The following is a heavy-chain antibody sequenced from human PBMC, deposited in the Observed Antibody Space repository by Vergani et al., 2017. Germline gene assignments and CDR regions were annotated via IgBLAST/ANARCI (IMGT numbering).Heavy chain of an antibody. D-gene: IGHD3-22*01. V-gene: IGHV4-30-4*08. CDR3: ARETRVDITMRHFDY. CDR1: SGSISSGDYY. J-gene: IGHJ4*02. CDR2: IYYSGST. Sequence: QVQLQESGPGLVKPSQTLSLTCTVSSGSISSGDYYWSWIRQPPGKGLEWIGYIYYSGSTYYNPSLKSRVTISVDTSKNQFSLKLSSVTAADTAVYYCARETRVDITMRHFDYWGQGTLVTVSS.